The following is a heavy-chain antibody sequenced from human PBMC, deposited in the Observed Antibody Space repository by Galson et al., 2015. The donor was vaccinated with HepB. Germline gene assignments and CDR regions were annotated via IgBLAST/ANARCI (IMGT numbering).Heavy chain of an antibody. Sequence: PLSLTCTVSGGSITSGGYSWNWIRQSPGKGLEWIGYIYHLGNTNYNPSLKSRVTISVDKSKNQFSLNLTSVTAADTAVYFCARERMAATGGNWFDPWGQGILVTVSS. CDR2: IYHLGNT. V-gene: IGHV4-30-2*06. CDR1: GGSITSGGYS. D-gene: IGHD2-8*02. J-gene: IGHJ5*02. CDR3: ARERMAATGGNWFDP.